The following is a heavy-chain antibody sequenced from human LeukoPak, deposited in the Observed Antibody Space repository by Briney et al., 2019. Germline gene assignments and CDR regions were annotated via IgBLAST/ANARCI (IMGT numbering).Heavy chain of an antibody. D-gene: IGHD5-12*01. V-gene: IGHV3-15*07. J-gene: IGHJ4*02. CDR3: TGIVATIKFFDY. CDR1: VFTFSNAR. CDR2: IKSKTDGGTT. Sequence: GGSLRLSCAASVFTFSNARMNWVRHAPWKGLEWVGRIKSKTDGGTTDYAAPVKGRFTISRDDSKNTLYLQMNSLKTEDTAVYYCTGIVATIKFFDYWGQGTLVTVSS.